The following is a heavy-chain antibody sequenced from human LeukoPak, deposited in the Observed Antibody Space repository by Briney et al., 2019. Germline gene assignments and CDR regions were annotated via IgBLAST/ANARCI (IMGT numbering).Heavy chain of an antibody. J-gene: IGHJ3*02. V-gene: IGHV3-21*01. D-gene: IGHD3-16*01. CDR2: ISSSSSYI. CDR3: ARTILRLGELFDAFDI. Sequence: GGSLRLSCAASGFTFSSYSMNWVRQAPGKGLEWVSSISSSSSYIYYADSVKGRFTISRDNAKNSLYLQMNSLRAEDTAVYYCARTILRLGELFDAFDIWGQGTMVTVSS. CDR1: GFTFSSYS.